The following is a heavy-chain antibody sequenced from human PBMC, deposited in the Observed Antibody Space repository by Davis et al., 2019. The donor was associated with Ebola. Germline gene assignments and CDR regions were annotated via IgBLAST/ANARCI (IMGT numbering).Heavy chain of an antibody. V-gene: IGHV3-20*04. CDR3: AKEVNSRAHPGAFDI. Sequence: PGGSLRLSCAASGFTFDDYGMSWVRQAPGKGLEWVCGLSWNGFSTSCTDSVEGRFTISRDNAKNSLYLQMNSLRAEDTAFYYCAKEVNSRAHPGAFDIWGQGTMVTVSS. D-gene: IGHD1/OR15-1a*01. CDR1: GFTFDDYG. J-gene: IGHJ3*02. CDR2: LSWNGFST.